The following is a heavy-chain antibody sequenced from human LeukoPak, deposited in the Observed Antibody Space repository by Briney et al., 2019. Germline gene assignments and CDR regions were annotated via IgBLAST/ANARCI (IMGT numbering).Heavy chain of an antibody. CDR3: VKGCGHGGMRDY. V-gene: IGHV1-2*02. D-gene: IGHD3-16*01. CDR1: GYIFTGYN. Sequence: ASVKVSCKAAGYIFTGYNMHWVRRAPGQGLEWMGWISPSSGGTNYAQRFQDRVTITRDTSINTVYMELSGLKSDDSAVFYCVKGCGHGGMRDYWGQGTLVTVSS. CDR2: ISPSSGGT. J-gene: IGHJ4*02.